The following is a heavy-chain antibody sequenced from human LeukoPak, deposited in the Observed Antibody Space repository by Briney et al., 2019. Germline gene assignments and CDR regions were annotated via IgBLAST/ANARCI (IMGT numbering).Heavy chain of an antibody. CDR3: ARRDTAMVTSAIYYYYGMDV. CDR1: GYTFTGYY. V-gene: IGHV1-69*02. CDR2: IIPILGIA. J-gene: IGHJ6*02. Sequence: ASVKVSCKASGYTFTGYYMHWVRQAPGQGLEWMGRIIPILGIANYAQKFQGRVTITADKSTSTAYMELSSLRSEDTAVYYCARRDTAMVTSAIYYYYGMDVWGQGTTVTVSS. D-gene: IGHD5-18*01.